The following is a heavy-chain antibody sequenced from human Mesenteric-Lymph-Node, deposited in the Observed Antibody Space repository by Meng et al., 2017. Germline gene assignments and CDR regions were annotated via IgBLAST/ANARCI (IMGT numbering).Heavy chain of an antibody. CDR1: GFTFSSYS. V-gene: IGHV3-7*01. CDR2: IKSDGSEK. Sequence: GESLKISCAASGFTFSSYSMNWVRQAPGKGLEWVAIIKSDGSEKYYVDSVRGRFTISRDNAKNSLYLQMNSLRAEDTAVYYCATDLIFDAFDIWGQGTMVTVS. J-gene: IGHJ3*02. D-gene: IGHD2/OR15-2a*01. CDR3: ATDLIFDAFDI.